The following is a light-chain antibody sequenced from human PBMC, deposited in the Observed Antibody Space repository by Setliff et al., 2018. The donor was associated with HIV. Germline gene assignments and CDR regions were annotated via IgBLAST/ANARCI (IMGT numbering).Light chain of an antibody. V-gene: IGLV1-47*01. CDR3: AAWDARLSGYV. J-gene: IGLJ1*01. CDR1: STNIGSNY. CDR2: TTN. Sequence: QSVLTQPPSASGTPGQRVTMSCSGSSTNIGSNYVYRYQQFPGTAPNLLIYTTNQRPSGVPDRFSGSKSGTSASLAISGLRSEDEADYYCAAWDARLSGYVFGTGTKVTVL.